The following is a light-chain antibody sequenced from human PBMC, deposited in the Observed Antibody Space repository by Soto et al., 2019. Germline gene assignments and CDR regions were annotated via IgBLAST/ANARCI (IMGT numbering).Light chain of an antibody. V-gene: IGKV3-20*01. CDR3: QQYGGSPWT. Sequence: EIVLTQSPGTLSLSPGERATLSCRASQSVSNSYLAWYQQKPGQAPRLLIYGASSRATGIPDRFSGSGSGTDFALTTSRLEPEDFAVYHCQQYGGSPWTFGQGTNVDIK. CDR2: GAS. CDR1: QSVSNSY. J-gene: IGKJ1*01.